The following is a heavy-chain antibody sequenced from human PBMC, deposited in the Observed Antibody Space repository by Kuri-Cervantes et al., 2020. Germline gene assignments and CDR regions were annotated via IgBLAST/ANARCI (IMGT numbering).Heavy chain of an antibody. V-gene: IGHV3-30*04. CDR3: ARDPEALTGYPREYFDL. CDR1: GFTFSNYA. D-gene: IGHD3-9*01. Sequence: GGSLRLSCAASGFTFSNYAIHWVRQAPGKGLEWVAVMSFDGINRYYADSVKGRFTISRDNFKNTLYLQMNSLRAEDTAVYYCARDPEALTGYPREYFDLWGRGTLVTVSS. CDR2: MSFDGINR. J-gene: IGHJ2*01.